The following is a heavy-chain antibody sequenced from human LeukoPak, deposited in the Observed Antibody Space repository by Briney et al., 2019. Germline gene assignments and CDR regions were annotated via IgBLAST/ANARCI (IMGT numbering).Heavy chain of an antibody. J-gene: IGHJ4*01. D-gene: IGHD6-19*01. Sequence: SETLSLTCAVYGGSFSGYYWSWIRQPPGKGLEWIGEINHSGSTNYNPSLKSRVTISVDTSKNQFSLKLSSVTAADTAMYYCARESTTVAGTFDYWGQEPWSPSPQ. CDR3: ARESTTVAGTFDY. CDR2: INHSGST. CDR1: GGSFSGYY. V-gene: IGHV4-34*01.